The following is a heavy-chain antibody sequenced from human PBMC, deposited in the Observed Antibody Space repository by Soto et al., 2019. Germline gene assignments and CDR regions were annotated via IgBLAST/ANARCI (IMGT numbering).Heavy chain of an antibody. D-gene: IGHD2-15*01. CDR3: ARQVPPGYSRE. V-gene: IGHV1-8*01. Sequence: ASVKVSCKASGDTFTSYDINWVRQAPGQGLEWVGWINPTSEYTAHAQKFQGRVTLTREISTATAYMELSSLTSEDTAVYFCARQVPPGYSREWGPATQVTLSS. CDR2: INPTSEYT. J-gene: IGHJ4*02. CDR1: GDTFTSYD.